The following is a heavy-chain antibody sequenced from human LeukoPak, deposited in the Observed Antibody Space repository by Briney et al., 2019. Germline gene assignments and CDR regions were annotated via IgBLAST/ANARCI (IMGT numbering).Heavy chain of an antibody. J-gene: IGHJ2*01. V-gene: IGHV3-48*01. CDR2: ISSTANTI. CDR3: ARDVDWCFDL. Sequence: PGGSLRLSCAASGFTFSSYSMNWVRQAPGKGLEWVSYISSTANTIYYADSVKGRFTISRDSARNSLYLQMNSLRAEDTAVYYCARDVDWCFDLWGRGTLVTVSS. CDR1: GFTFSSYS.